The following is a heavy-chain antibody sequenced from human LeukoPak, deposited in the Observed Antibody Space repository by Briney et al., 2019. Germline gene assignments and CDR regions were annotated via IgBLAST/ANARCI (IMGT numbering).Heavy chain of an antibody. CDR1: GYSFTNYW. Sequence: RGESLKISCKRSGYSFTNYWVAWVRQMPGKGLEWMGIMNPVDSDTRYSPSFQGQVSISADKSINTAYLQWSSLKASDTAMYYCTRRYGRSGYSDYWGQGTLVTVSS. D-gene: IGHD3-22*01. CDR3: TRRYGRSGYSDY. CDR2: MNPVDSDT. J-gene: IGHJ4*02. V-gene: IGHV5-51*01.